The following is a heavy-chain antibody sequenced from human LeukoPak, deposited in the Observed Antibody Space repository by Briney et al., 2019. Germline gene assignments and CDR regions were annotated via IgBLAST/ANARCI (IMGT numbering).Heavy chain of an antibody. V-gene: IGHV3-48*03. CDR1: GFTFSSNE. J-gene: IGHJ4*02. Sequence: GGSLRLSCAASGFTFSSNEMNWVRQAPGKGLEWVSYINSGGTIIYYADSVKGRFTISRDNAKNSLYLQMNSLRAEDTAIHYCARDWFADWGQGTLVIVSS. CDR2: INSGGTII. CDR3: ARDWFAD.